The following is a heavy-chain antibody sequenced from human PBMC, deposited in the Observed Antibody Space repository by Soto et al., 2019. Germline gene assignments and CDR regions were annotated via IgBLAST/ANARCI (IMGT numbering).Heavy chain of an antibody. J-gene: IGHJ5*02. V-gene: IGHV1-46*01. Sequence: ASVKVSCKASGCTFSSQYMNWVRQAPGQGLEWMGIINPSGGSTSSAQKFQGRLTLTRDISTSTFYMELSSLRSEDTAVYYCARDGDCSGGSCSTNYWFDPWG. CDR1: GCTFSSQY. D-gene: IGHD2-15*01. CDR2: INPSGGST. CDR3: ARDGDCSGGSCSTNYWFDP.